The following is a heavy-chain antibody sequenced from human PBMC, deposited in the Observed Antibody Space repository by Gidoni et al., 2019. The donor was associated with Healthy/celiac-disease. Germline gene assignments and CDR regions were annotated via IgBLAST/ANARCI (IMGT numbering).Heavy chain of an antibody. V-gene: IGHV4-34*01. D-gene: IGHD6-19*01. CDR3: ARGPEGDSSVYYFDY. CDR2: INHSGST. CDR1: GGSFSGYY. J-gene: IGHJ4*02. Sequence: QVQLQQWGAGLLKPSETLSLTCAVYGGSFSGYYWSWIRQPPGKGLEWIGEINHSGSTNYNPSLKSRVTISVDTSKNQFSLKLSSVTAADTAVYYCARGPEGDSSVYYFDYWGQGTLVTVSS.